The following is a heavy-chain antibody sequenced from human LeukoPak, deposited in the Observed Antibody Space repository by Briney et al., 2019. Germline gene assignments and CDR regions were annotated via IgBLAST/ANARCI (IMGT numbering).Heavy chain of an antibody. CDR3: AGGDYDSSGGFDP. Sequence: ASVKVSCKASGYPFSAYYMHWVRQAPGQGLEWMGWINPNTGGTNYAQKFQGRVTVTRDTTINTAYMELSRLRSDDTAVYYCAGGDYDSSGGFDPWGQGTLVTVSS. J-gene: IGHJ5*02. D-gene: IGHD3-22*01. V-gene: IGHV1-2*02. CDR1: GYPFSAYY. CDR2: INPNTGGT.